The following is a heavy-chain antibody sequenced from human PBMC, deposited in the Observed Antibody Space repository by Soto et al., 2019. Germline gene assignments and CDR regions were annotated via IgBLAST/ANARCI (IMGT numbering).Heavy chain of an antibody. CDR1: HFSVTNNKY. J-gene: IGHJ3*01. V-gene: IGHV4-4*02. Sequence: PSETLSLTCTVSHFSVTNNKYWSWVRQSPGKHLEWIGEIYHSGTTYYNPSLSSRVSMSMDKSKNQISLILTSVTAADTAVYYCARDSRYCTDSGCSIMRDAFDVWGQGTLVTVSS. CDR2: IYHSGTT. CDR3: ARDSRYCTDSGCSIMRDAFDV. D-gene: IGHD2-15*01.